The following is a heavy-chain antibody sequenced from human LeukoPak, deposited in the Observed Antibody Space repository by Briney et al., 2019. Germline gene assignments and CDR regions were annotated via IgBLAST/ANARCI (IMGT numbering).Heavy chain of an antibody. V-gene: IGHV3-33*06. CDR3: AKNYYDSSGYLDY. J-gene: IGHJ4*02. D-gene: IGHD3-22*01. Sequence: PGGSLRLSCAASGFTFSSYGMHWVRQAPGKGLEWVAVMWYDGSNKYYADSVKGRFTISRDNSKNTLYLQMNSLRAEDTAVYYCAKNYYDSSGYLDYWGQGTLVTVSS. CDR2: MWYDGSNK. CDR1: GFTFSSYG.